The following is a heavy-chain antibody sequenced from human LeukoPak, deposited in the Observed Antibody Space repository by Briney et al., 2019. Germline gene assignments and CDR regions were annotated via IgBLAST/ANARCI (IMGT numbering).Heavy chain of an antibody. CDR1: GFTFSSYG. J-gene: IGHJ4*02. CDR2: IYSGGST. Sequence: GGSLRLSCAASGFTFSSYGMHWVRQAPGKGLEWVSIIYSGGSTYYADSVKGRFTISRDNSKNTLYLQMNSLRAEDTAVYYCARQSSGSSFDYWGQGTLVTVSS. CDR3: ARQSSGSSFDY. D-gene: IGHD1-26*01. V-gene: IGHV3-66*04.